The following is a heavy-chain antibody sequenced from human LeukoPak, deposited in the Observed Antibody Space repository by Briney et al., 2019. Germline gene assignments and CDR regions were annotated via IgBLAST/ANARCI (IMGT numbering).Heavy chain of an antibody. V-gene: IGHV3-23*01. CDR3: ATGRRSFDY. CDR1: GFTFSSYA. J-gene: IGHJ4*02. CDR2: ISGSGGST. Sequence: GGSLRLSCAASGFTFSSYAMNWVRQAPGKGLEWVSGISGSGGSTYYADSVKGRFTISRDNSKNTLYLQMSSLRAEDTAVYYCATGRRSFDYWGQGTLVTVSS. D-gene: IGHD5-24*01.